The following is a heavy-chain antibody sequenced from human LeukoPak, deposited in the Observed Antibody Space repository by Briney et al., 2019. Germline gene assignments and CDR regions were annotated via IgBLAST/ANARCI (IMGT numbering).Heavy chain of an antibody. CDR2: IKQDGSEK. J-gene: IGHJ4*02. CDR1: GFSFSSYG. D-gene: IGHD6-13*01. V-gene: IGHV3-7*01. Sequence: PGGSLRLSCAASGFSFSSYGMSWVRQAPGKGLEWVANIKQDGSEKYYVDSVKGRFTISRDNAKNSLYLQMNSLGAEDTAVYYCARRRQAAAVEGYWGQGTLVTVSS. CDR3: ARRRQAAAVEGY.